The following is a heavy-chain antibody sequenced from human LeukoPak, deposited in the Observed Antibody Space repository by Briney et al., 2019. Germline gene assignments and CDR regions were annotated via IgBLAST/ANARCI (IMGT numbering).Heavy chain of an antibody. J-gene: IGHJ4*02. V-gene: IGHV4-38-2*01. Sequence: PSETLSLTCAVSGYSISSGYYWGWLRQPPGKGLEWIGSIHHSGSTYYSPSLKSRVTISIDTSKNQFSLKVRSVTATDAAAYYCARLRVRTGTTLYYFDYWGQGTLVTVSS. D-gene: IGHD1-1*01. CDR3: ARLRVRTGTTLYYFDY. CDR1: GYSISSGYY. CDR2: IHHSGST.